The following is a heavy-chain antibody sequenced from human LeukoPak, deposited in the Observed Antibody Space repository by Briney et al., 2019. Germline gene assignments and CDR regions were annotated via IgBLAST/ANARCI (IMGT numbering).Heavy chain of an antibody. CDR1: GGSISSSSYY. D-gene: IGHD3-10*01. V-gene: IGHV4-39*02. J-gene: IGHJ5*02. CDR2: IYYSGST. Sequence: SETLSLTCTVSGGSISSSSYYWGWIRQPPGKGLEWIGSIYYSGSTYYNPSLKSRVTISVDTSKNQFSLKLSSVTAADTAVYYYARDKPVLWFGELLPNNWFDPWGQGTLVTVSS. CDR3: ARDKPVLWFGELLPNNWFDP.